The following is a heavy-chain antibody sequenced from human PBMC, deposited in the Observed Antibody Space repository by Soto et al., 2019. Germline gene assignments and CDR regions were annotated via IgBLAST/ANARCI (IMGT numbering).Heavy chain of an antibody. Sequence: SERRSGATCVGTVCRYGWRWFRQEKEKALEWVASLGGGGDDTYYAASVRGRFTVARDNSNDKLCLQMNSLTAEDTAVYYCARDAIPYNGVWDARDLWSQGTKVTVSS. CDR3: ARDAIPYNGVWDARDL. CDR1: VGTVCRYG. D-gene: IGHD2-8*01. CDR2: LGGGGDDT. V-gene: IGHV3-23*01. J-gene: IGHJ3*01.